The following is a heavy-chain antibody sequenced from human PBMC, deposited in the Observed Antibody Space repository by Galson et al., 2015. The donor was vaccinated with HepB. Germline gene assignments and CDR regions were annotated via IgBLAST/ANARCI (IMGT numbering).Heavy chain of an antibody. J-gene: IGHJ6*03. CDR2: INSDGSST. Sequence: SLRLSCAASGFTFSSYWMHWVRQAPGKGLVWVSRINSDGSSTSYADSVKGRFTISRDNAKNTLYLQMNSLRAEDTAVYYCARNVLIERDYYYYMDVWGKGTTVTVSS. V-gene: IGHV3-74*01. CDR1: GFTFSSYW. CDR3: ARNVLIERDYYYYMDV. D-gene: IGHD3-10*01.